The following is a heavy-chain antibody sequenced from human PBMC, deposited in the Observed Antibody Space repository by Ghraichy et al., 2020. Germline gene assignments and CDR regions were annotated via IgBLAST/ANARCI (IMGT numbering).Heavy chain of an antibody. CDR3: ARTLTGSFPNAFEL. CDR2: IAHGGNT. D-gene: IGHD1-26*01. CDR1: GYSISSGSY. Sequence: SETLSLTCAVSGYSISSGSYWGWIRQPPGKGLEWIGAIAHGGNTYFNPSLKSRFTMSVDTSKNQISLKLDDVTAADAAVYYCARTLTGSFPNAFELWGQGTMVTVSS. V-gene: IGHV4-38-2*01. J-gene: IGHJ3*01.